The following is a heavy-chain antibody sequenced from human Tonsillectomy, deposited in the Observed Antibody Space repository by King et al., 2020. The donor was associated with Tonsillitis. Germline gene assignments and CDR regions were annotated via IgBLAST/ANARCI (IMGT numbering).Heavy chain of an antibody. V-gene: IGHV3-33*05. CDR3: ARGDDSSGYYWSFYY. Sequence: VQLVESGGGVVQPGRSLRLSCAASGFTFSSYGMHWVSQAPGKGLEWVAVISYDGSNKYYADSVKGRFTISRDNSKNTLFLRMNSLRAEDTAVYYCARGDDSSGYYWSFYYWGQGTLFTVS. J-gene: IGHJ4*02. CDR2: ISYDGSNK. CDR1: GFTFSSYG. D-gene: IGHD3-22*01.